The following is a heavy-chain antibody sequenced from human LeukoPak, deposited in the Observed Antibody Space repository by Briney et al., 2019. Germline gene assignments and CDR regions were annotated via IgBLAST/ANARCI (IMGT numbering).Heavy chain of an antibody. J-gene: IGHJ6*02. CDR3: ARDLRGYYYFYGMDV. V-gene: IGHV3-48*02. Sequence: GGSLRLSCAVSGFTFSSYSMNWVRQAPGKGLEWVSYISSSSSTIYYADSMKGRFTISRDNAKKSLYLQMNSLRDEDTAVYYCARDLRGYYYFYGMDVWGQGTTVTVSS. CDR1: GFTFSSYS. CDR2: ISSSSSTI. D-gene: IGHD4-17*01.